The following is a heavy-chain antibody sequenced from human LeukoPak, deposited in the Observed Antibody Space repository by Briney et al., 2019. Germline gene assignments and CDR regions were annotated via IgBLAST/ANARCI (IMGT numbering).Heavy chain of an antibody. CDR2: IYHSGST. Sequence: SEILSLTCTVSGYSISSGYYWGWIRQPPGKGLEWIGSIYHSGSTYYNPSLKSRVTISVDTSKNQFSLKLSSVTAADTAVYYCAGTENVRGVSYWGQGTLVTVSS. V-gene: IGHV4-38-2*02. CDR1: GYSISSGYY. J-gene: IGHJ4*02. D-gene: IGHD3-10*01. CDR3: AGTENVRGVSY.